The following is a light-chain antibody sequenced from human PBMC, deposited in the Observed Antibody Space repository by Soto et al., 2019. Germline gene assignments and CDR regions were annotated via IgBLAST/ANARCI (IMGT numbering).Light chain of an antibody. Sequence: EIVLTQSPGTLSSSPGERATLSCRASQSVDNRYFAWYQQKPGQAPRLLIYATSSRATGIPDRFGGSGSGTDFTLTINRLEPEDLAVYYCQQYFASSWTFGQGTKVDIK. CDR3: QQYFASSWT. V-gene: IGKV3-20*01. CDR1: QSVDNRY. CDR2: ATS. J-gene: IGKJ1*01.